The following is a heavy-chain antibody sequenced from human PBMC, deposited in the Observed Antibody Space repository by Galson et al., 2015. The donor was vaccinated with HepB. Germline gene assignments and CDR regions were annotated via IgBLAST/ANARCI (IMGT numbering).Heavy chain of an antibody. V-gene: IGHV5-51*03. D-gene: IGHD3-10*01. CDR1: GYSFPTYW. CDR3: ARVTYHYGSGSYPHAFDI. Sequence: QSGAEVKKPGESLEISCKASGYSFPTYWIGWVRQMPGKGLGWMGMIYPADSDTRYSPSFQGQVTISADKSISTAYLQWSSLKASDTAMYYCARVTYHYGSGSYPHAFDIWGQGTMVTVSS. CDR2: IYPADSDT. J-gene: IGHJ3*02.